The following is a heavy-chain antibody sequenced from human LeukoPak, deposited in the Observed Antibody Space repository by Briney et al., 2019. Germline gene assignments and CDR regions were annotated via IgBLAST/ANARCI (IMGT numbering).Heavy chain of an antibody. CDR3: ARGGRADYGDYAAFDI. Sequence: SETLSLTCSVSGGSISNYYWSWIRQPPGKGLEWIGYIYYSGSTNYNPSLKSRVTISVDTSKNQFSLKLSSVTAADTAVYYCARGGRADYGDYAAFDIWGQGTMVTVSS. D-gene: IGHD4-17*01. CDR2: IYYSGST. J-gene: IGHJ3*02. V-gene: IGHV4-59*01. CDR1: GGSISNYY.